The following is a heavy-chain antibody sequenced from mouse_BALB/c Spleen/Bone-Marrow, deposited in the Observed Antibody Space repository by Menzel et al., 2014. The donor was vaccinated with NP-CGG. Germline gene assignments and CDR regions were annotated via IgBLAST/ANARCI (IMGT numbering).Heavy chain of an antibody. Sequence: VQLVESGAELVKPGASVKLSCKASGYTFTSYYMYWVKQRPGQGLEWFGEINPSNGGTNFNEKFKNKATLPVAKSSSTAYMKPSSPKSEESAVYYWSRGRRDALDYWGQGTSVTVSS. CDR1: GYTFTSYY. CDR3: SRGRRDALDY. J-gene: IGHJ4*01. CDR2: INPSNGGT. V-gene: IGHV1S81*02.